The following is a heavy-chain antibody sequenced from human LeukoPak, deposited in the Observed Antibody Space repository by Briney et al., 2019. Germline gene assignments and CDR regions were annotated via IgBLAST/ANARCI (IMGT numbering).Heavy chain of an antibody. J-gene: IGHJ4*02. D-gene: IGHD5-12*01. CDR1: GFTFSDYY. CDR3: ARDQVATIHYFDY. V-gene: IGHV3-11*01. Sequence: PGGSLRLSCAASGFTFSDYYMSWIRQAPGKGLEWVSYISSSGSTIYYADSVKGRFTISRDNAKNSLYLQMNSLRAEDTAVYYCARDQVATIHYFDYWGQGTLVTVSS. CDR2: ISSSGSTI.